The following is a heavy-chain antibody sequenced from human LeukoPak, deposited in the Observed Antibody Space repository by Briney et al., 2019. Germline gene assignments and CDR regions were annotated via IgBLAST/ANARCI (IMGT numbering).Heavy chain of an antibody. J-gene: IGHJ4*02. Sequence: ASVKVSCKASGYTFTSYYMHWVRQAPGQGLEWMGIINPCGGSTSYAQKFQGRVTMTRDTSTSTVYMELSSLRSEDTAVYYCARGGTYYDSSGYYYPVDYWGQGTLVTVSS. CDR2: INPCGGST. CDR3: ARGGTYYDSSGYYYPVDY. D-gene: IGHD3-22*01. CDR1: GYTFTSYY. V-gene: IGHV1-46*01.